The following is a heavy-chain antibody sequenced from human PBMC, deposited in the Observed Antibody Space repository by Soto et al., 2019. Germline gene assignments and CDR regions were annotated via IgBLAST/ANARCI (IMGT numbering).Heavy chain of an antibody. J-gene: IGHJ4*02. CDR2: INPNSGGT. CDR1: GYTFTGYY. Sequence: ASVKVSCKASGYTFTGYYMHWVRRAPGQGLEWMGWINPNSGGTNYAQKFRGRVTMTRDTSISTAYMELSRLRSDDTAVYYCARALAWGPGYYFDYWGQGTLVTVSS. V-gene: IGHV1-2*02. D-gene: IGHD3-10*01. CDR3: ARALAWGPGYYFDY.